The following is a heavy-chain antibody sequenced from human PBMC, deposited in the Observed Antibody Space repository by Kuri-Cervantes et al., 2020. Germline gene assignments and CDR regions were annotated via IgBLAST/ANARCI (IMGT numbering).Heavy chain of an antibody. D-gene: IGHD6-19*01. CDR1: GFTFDDYG. V-gene: IGHV3-20*04. CDR3: ARGRGEQWGLFDY. J-gene: IGHJ4*02. Sequence: GESLKISCAASGFTFDDYGMSWVRQAPGKGLEWVSGINWNGGSTGYADSVKGRFTISRDNAKNSLYLQMNSLRAEDAAVYYCARGRGEQWGLFDYWGQGTLVTVSS. CDR2: INWNGGST.